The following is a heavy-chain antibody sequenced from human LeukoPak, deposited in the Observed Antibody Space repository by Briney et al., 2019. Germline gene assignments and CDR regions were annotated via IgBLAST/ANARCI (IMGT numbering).Heavy chain of an antibody. J-gene: IGHJ4*02. D-gene: IGHD2-2*01. V-gene: IGHV1-18*01. CDR1: GYTFTTYG. Sequence: ASVKVSCKTSGYTFTTYGVSWVRQAPGQGLEWIGWVSGYTANTNYAERFQGRVTMTTDTSTSTVYLELTSLRSDDTAVYYCARGEVSASLYYFDFWGQGTLVTVS. CDR3: ARGEVSASLYYFDF. CDR2: VSGYTANT.